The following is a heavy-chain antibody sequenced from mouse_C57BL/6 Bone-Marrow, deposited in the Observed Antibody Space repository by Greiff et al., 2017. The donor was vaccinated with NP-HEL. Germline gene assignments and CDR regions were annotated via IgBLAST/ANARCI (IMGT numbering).Heavy chain of an antibody. Sequence: VQLQQPGAELVKPGASVKLSCKASGYTFTSYWMHWVKQRPGQGLEWIGMIHPTSGSTNYNEKFKGKATLTVDKSSSTAYMQLSSLTSEDSAVYYCARSLSTVITGYAKDDWGQGTSVTVSS. CDR1: GYTFTSYW. CDR2: IHPTSGST. CDR3: ARSLSTVITGYAKDD. J-gene: IGHJ4*01. V-gene: IGHV1-64*01. D-gene: IGHD2-4*01.